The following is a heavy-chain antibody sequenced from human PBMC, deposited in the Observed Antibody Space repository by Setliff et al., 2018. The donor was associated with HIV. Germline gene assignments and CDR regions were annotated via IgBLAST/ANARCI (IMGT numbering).Heavy chain of an antibody. CDR1: GGTFSSYA. CDR3: ARGGGVLRYFDFPLFICGKRGCFDI. Sequence: VASVKVSCKASGGTFSSYAICWVRQAPGQGLEWRGGIIPIFGTANYAQQFQGRVTITTDESTSPAYMGLSSLRSEDTAVYYCARGGGVLRYFDFPLFICGKRGCFDIWGQGTMVTVSS. D-gene: IGHD3-9*01. V-gene: IGHV1-69*05. CDR2: IIPIFGTA. J-gene: IGHJ3*02.